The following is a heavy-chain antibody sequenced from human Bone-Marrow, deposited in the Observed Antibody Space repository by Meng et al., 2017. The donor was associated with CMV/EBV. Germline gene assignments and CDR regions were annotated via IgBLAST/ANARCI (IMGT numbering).Heavy chain of an antibody. D-gene: IGHD3-3*01. J-gene: IGHJ6*02. CDR3: AKDQGSGSFWYYGMDV. Sequence: GESLKISCAASGFTFSSYGMHWVRQAPGKGLEWVAFIRYDGSNKYYADSVKGRFTISRDNSKNTLYLQMNSLRAEDTAVYYCAKDQGSGSFWYYGMDVWGQGNTVNVSS. CDR2: IRYDGSNK. CDR1: GFTFSSYG. V-gene: IGHV3-30*02.